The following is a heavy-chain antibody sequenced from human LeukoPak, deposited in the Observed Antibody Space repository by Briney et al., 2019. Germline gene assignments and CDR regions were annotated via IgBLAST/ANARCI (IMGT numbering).Heavy chain of an antibody. J-gene: IGHJ4*02. D-gene: IGHD3-3*01. Sequence: GRSLRLSCAASGFTFSSYAMHWVRQAPGKGLEWVAVISYDGSNKYYADSVEGRFTISRDNSKNTLYLQMNSLRAEDTAVYYCARERRYYDFWSGQVGILDYWGQGTLVTVSS. V-gene: IGHV3-30-3*01. CDR1: GFTFSSYA. CDR3: ARERRYYDFWSGQVGILDY. CDR2: ISYDGSNK.